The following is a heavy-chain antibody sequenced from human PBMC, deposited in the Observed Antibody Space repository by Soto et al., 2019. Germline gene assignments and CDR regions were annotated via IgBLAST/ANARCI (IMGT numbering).Heavy chain of an antibody. J-gene: IGHJ6*02. V-gene: IGHV3-7*03. CDR3: ARDQPTPVSLYYYYYGMDV. CDR2: IKQDGSEK. CDR1: GFTFSSYW. Sequence: EVQLVESGGGLVQPGGSLRLSCAASGFTFSSYWMSWVRQAPGKGLEWVANIKQDGSEKYYVDSVKGRFTISRDNAKNSLYLQMNSLRAEDTAVYYCARDQPTPVSLYYYYYGMDVWGQGTTVTVSS.